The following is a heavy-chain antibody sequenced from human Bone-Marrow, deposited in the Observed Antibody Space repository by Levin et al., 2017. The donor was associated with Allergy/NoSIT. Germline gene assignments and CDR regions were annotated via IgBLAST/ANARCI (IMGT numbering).Heavy chain of an antibody. CDR1: GFTFSSYA. J-gene: IGHJ4*02. Sequence: GESLKISCAASGFTFSSYAMSWVRQAPGKGPEWVATISGTGAKTTYADSVKGRFTISRDNSKNTVSLQLNSLRAEDTAVYSCAKDMWLSTAVAYFFDYWGQGTLVTVSS. D-gene: IGHD5-18*01. CDR2: ISGTGAKT. CDR3: AKDMWLSTAVAYFFDY. V-gene: IGHV3-23*01.